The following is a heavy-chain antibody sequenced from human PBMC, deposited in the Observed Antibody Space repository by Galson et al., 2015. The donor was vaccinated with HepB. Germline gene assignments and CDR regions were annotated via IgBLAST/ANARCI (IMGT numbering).Heavy chain of an antibody. D-gene: IGHD6-13*01. CDR3: AKDIYSSSWYAADY. CDR1: GFTFDDYA. Sequence: SLRLSCAASGFTFDDYAMHWVRQAPGKGLEWVSGISWNSGSIGYADSVKGRFTISRDNAKNSLYLQMNSLRAEDTALYYCAKDIYSSSWYAADYWGQGTLVTVSS. CDR2: ISWNSGSI. J-gene: IGHJ4*02. V-gene: IGHV3-9*01.